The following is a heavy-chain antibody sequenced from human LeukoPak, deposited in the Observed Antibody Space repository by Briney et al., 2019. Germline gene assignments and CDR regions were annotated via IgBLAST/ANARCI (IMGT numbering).Heavy chain of an antibody. D-gene: IGHD1-26*01. CDR3: ARYIVGATEFDP. CDR2: IIPILGIA. V-gene: IGHV1-69*02. CDR1: GGTFSSYT. Sequence: SVKVSCKASGGTFSSYTISWVRQAPGQGLECMGRIIPILGIANYAQKFQGRVTITADKSTSTAYMGLSSLRSEDTAVYYCARYIVGATEFDPWGQGTLVTVSS. J-gene: IGHJ5*02.